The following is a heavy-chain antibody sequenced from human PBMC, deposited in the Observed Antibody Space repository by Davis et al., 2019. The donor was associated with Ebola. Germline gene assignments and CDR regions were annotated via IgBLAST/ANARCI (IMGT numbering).Heavy chain of an antibody. CDR3: ARGVLLWFGELLHYGMDV. D-gene: IGHD3-10*01. Sequence: SVKVSCKASGGTFITYTIQWVRQAPGQGLEWMGGIIPIFGTANYAQKFQGRVTITADESTSTAYMELSRLRSDDTAVYYCARGVLLWFGELLHYGMDVWGQGTTVTVSS. CDR2: IIPIFGTA. J-gene: IGHJ6*02. CDR1: GGTFITYT. V-gene: IGHV1-69*13.